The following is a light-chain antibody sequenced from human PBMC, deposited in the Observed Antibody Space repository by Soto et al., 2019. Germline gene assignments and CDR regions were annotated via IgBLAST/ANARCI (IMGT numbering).Light chain of an antibody. Sequence: ELVLTQSPATLSVSPGERATLSCRASQRVGSNFLAWYQHKPGQAPRLLIYGISVRATGISDRFSGSGSGTEFTLTISSLQSEDCAVYYCQQYTSWPITFGQGTRLEI. CDR2: GIS. J-gene: IGKJ5*01. CDR1: QRVGSN. V-gene: IGKV3D-15*01. CDR3: QQYTSWPIT.